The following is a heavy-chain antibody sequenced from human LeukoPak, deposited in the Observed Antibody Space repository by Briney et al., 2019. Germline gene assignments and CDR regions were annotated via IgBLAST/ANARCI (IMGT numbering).Heavy chain of an antibody. J-gene: IGHJ4*02. CDR3: ARDKYSSSSYYFDY. D-gene: IGHD6-6*01. CDR2: IKSKTDGGKT. Sequence: GGSLRLSCAASGFTFSNAWMNWVRQAPGKGLEWVGRIKSKTDGGKTDYAAPVKGRFTVSRDDSKNTLYLQMNSLRAEDTAVYYCARDKYSSSSYYFDYWGQGTLVTVSS. V-gene: IGHV3-15*01. CDR1: GFTFSNAW.